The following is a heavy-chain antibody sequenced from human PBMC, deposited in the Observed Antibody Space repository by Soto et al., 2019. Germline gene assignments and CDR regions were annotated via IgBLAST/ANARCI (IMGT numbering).Heavy chain of an antibody. CDR2: ISGSGGST. V-gene: IGHV3-23*01. J-gene: IGHJ4*02. Sequence: GGSLRLSCAASGFTFSSYAMSWVRQAPGKGLEWVSAISGSGGSTYYADSVKGRFTISRDNSKNTLYLQMNSLRAEDTAVYYCAKFLYFDWLLIHSTPTYYFDYWGQGTLVTVSS. CDR1: GFTFSSYA. D-gene: IGHD3-9*01. CDR3: AKFLYFDWLLIHSTPTYYFDY.